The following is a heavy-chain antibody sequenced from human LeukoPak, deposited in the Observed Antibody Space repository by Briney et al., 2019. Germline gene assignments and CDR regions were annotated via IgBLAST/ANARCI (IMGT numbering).Heavy chain of an antibody. CDR2: ISSSGSTI. V-gene: IGHV3-48*04. D-gene: IGHD3-9*01. CDR3: VSEESSGFIFYFDY. CDR1: GIDFSHYS. Sequence: GGSLRLSCSASGIDFSHYSMNWVRQAPGRGLEWISYISSSGSTIYYADSVKGRFTISRDNAKNSLYLQMNTLRAEDTAVYYCVSEESSGFIFYFDYWGEGTLVAVSS. J-gene: IGHJ4*02.